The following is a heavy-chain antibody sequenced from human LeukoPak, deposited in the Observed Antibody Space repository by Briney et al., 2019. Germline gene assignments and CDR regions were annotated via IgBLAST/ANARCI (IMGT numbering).Heavy chain of an antibody. J-gene: IGHJ4*02. D-gene: IGHD3-22*01. CDR1: GYTFTSYG. CDR3: ARDLKGQITMIVYFDY. V-gene: IGHV1-18*01. Sequence: ASVKVSCKASGYTFTSYGISWVRQAPGQGLEWMGWISAYNGNTNYAQKLQGRVTITTDTSTSTAYMELRSLRSDDTAVYYCARDLKGQITMIVYFDYWGQGTLVTVSS. CDR2: ISAYNGNT.